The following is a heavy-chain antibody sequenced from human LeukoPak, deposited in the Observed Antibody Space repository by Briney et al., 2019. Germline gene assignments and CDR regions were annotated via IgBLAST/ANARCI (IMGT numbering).Heavy chain of an antibody. CDR1: GGSISSSSYY. CDR3: VSGSSWYAY. D-gene: IGHD6-13*01. CDR2: IYYSGST. V-gene: IGHV4-39*07. J-gene: IGHJ4*02. Sequence: SETLSLTCTVSGGSISSSSYYWGWIRQPPGKGLEWIGSIYYSGSTYYNPSLKSRVTISVDTSKNQFSLKVSSVTAADAAVYFCVSGSSWYAYWGQGTLVTVSS.